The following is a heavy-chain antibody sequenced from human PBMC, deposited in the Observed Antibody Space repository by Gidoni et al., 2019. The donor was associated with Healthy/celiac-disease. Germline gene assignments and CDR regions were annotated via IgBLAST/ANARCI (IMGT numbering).Heavy chain of an antibody. Sequence: QVQLVESGGGVVQPGRYLRISCAASACTFRSYGMQWVRQATGKGLEWVSVRWYDGYNKYYADSVKGRLTISRDNSKNTLYLQMISLRAEDTAVYYCARYLYETGYAFDIWGQGTLVSVSS. CDR3: ARYLYETGYAFDI. D-gene: IGHD1-1*01. J-gene: IGHJ3*02. CDR1: ACTFRSYG. CDR2: RWYDGYNK. V-gene: IGHV3-33*01.